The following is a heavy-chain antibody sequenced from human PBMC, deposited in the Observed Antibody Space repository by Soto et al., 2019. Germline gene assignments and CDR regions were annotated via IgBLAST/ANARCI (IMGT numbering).Heavy chain of an antibody. V-gene: IGHV3-33*01. CDR3: ARIPRYCSRTSCLGGMDV. D-gene: IGHD2-2*01. J-gene: IGHJ6*02. CDR1: GFTFSSYG. CDR2: IWYDGSNK. Sequence: QVQLVESGGGVVQPGRSLRLSCAASGFTFSSYGMHWVRQAPGKGLEWVAVIWYDGSNKYYADSVKGRFTISRDNSKNPXXLQMNSLRAEDTAVYYCARIPRYCSRTSCLGGMDVWGQGTTVTVSS.